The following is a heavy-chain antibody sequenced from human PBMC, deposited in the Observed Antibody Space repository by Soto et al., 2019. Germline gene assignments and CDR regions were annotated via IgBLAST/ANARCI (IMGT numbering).Heavy chain of an antibody. CDR3: ARGSHYYDSNNWFDP. CDR2: IWYDGSNK. D-gene: IGHD3-22*01. CDR1: GFTFSSYG. V-gene: IGHV3-33*01. Sequence: GGSLRLSCAASGFTFSSYGMHWVRQAPGKGLEWVAVIWYDGSNKYYADSVKGRFTISRDNSKNTLYLQMNSLRAEDTAVYYCARGSHYYDSNNWFDPWGQGTLVTVSS. J-gene: IGHJ5*02.